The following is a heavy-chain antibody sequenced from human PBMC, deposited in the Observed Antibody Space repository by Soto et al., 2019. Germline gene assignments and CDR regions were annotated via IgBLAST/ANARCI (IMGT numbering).Heavy chain of an antibody. D-gene: IGHD6-19*01. CDR1: GGTFSSYA. V-gene: IGHV1-69*01. Sequence: QVQLVQSGAEVKKPGSSVKVSCKASGGTFSSYAISWVRQAPGQGLEWMGGIIPIFGTANYAQKFQGRVTITADESTSTAYMELSSLRSEDTAVYYCARVQWYSSGWYEGWFDPWGQGTLVTVSS. CDR3: ARVQWYSSGWYEGWFDP. CDR2: IIPIFGTA. J-gene: IGHJ5*02.